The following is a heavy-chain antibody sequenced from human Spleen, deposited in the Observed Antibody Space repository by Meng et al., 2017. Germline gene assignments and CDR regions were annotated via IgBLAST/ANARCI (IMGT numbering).Heavy chain of an antibody. V-gene: IGHV4-38-2*02. J-gene: IGHJ4*02. D-gene: IGHD4-17*01. CDR3: ARGATVTIYYFDY. CDR2: IHHSGST. CDR1: GGSISSGYY. Sequence: SETLSLTCTVSGGSISSGYYWGWIRQPPGKGLEWIGSIHHSGSTYYNPSLKSRVTISADTSKNQFSLKLSSVTAADTAVYYCARGATVTIYYFDYWGQGTLVTVSS.